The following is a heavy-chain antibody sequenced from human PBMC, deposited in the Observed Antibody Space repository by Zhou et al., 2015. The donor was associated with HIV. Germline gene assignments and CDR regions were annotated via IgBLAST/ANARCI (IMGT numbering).Heavy chain of an antibody. Sequence: QVQLVQSGAEVKKPGSSVKVSCKASGGTFSSYAISWVRQAPGQGLEWMGGIIPIFGTANYAQKFQGRVTITADESTSTAYMELSSLRSEDTAVYYCAREELHGSGRRGGNAFDIWGQGTMVTVSS. CDR2: IIPIFGTA. D-gene: IGHD1-7*01. V-gene: IGHV1-69*01. CDR3: AREELHGSGRRGGNAFDI. J-gene: IGHJ3*02. CDR1: GGTFSSYA.